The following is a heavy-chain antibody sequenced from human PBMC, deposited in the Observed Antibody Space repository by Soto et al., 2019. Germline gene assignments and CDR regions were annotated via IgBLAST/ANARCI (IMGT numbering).Heavy chain of an antibody. CDR3: ARGPRYYDSNEYYYGLDY. V-gene: IGHV4-59*01. CDR2: ISYSGSS. Sequence: PSETLSLTCTVSGGSISSYYWTWIRQPPGKGLEWIGYISYSGSSNYTPSLKSRVTMSLDTSKNQFSLNLSSVTAADTAVFYFARGPRYYDSNEYYYGLDYWGPGTLVTVSS. J-gene: IGHJ4*02. D-gene: IGHD3-22*01. CDR1: GGSISSYY.